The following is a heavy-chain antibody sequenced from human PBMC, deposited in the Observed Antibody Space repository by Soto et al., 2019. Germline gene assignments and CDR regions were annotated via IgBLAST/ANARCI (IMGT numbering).Heavy chain of an antibody. Sequence: PESVSLTCSRSGASITTTTYLCPWIRQPPGKGLEWVGSIYHGGKTHYNPSLKSRNTISGERSRNQFSLQSSSVTVADTAVYYCAKDLPRTGRFDYWGQGSVVT. CDR1: GASITTTTYL. J-gene: IGHJ4*02. V-gene: IGHV4-39*02. CDR3: AKDLPRTGRFDY. D-gene: IGHD1-1*01. CDR2: IYHGGKT.